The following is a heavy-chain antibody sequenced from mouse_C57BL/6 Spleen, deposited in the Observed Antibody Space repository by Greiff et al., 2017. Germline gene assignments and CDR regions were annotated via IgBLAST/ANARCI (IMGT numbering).Heavy chain of an antibody. J-gene: IGHJ1*03. Sequence: QVQLQQPGAELVRPGSSVKLSCTASGYTFTSYWMHWVKQRPIQGLEWIGNIDPSDSETHYNQKFKDKATLTVDKSSSTAYMQLSSLTSEDSAVYYCARSRGPYWYFDVWGTGTTVTVSS. CDR3: ARSRGPYWYFDV. CDR2: IDPSDSET. CDR1: GYTFTSYW. V-gene: IGHV1-52*01.